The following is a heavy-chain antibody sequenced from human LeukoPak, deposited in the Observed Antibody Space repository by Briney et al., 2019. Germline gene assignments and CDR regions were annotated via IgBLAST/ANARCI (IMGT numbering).Heavy chain of an antibody. J-gene: IGHJ4*02. Sequence: GRSLRLSCAASGFTFSSYAMHWVRQAPGKGLEWVAVIWYDGSNKYYADSVKGRFTISRDNSKNTLYLQMNSLRAEDTAVYYCAREGVAAGTDYWGQGTLITVSS. V-gene: IGHV3-33*08. CDR2: IWYDGSNK. CDR1: GFTFSSYA. D-gene: IGHD6-13*01. CDR3: AREGVAAGTDY.